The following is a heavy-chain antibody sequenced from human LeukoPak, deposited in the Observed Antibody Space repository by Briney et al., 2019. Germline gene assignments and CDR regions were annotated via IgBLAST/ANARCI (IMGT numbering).Heavy chain of an antibody. J-gene: IGHJ4*02. D-gene: IGHD3-9*01. V-gene: IGHV4-39*07. Sequence: TSETLSLTCAVSGGSISSNSYYWGWIRQPPGKGLEWIGSIYYSGSTYYNPSLKSRVTISVDTSKNQFSLKLSSVTAADTAVYYCAREHYDILTGYYNSFDYWGQGTLVTVSS. CDR1: GGSISSNSYY. CDR3: AREHYDILTGYYNSFDY. CDR2: IYYSGST.